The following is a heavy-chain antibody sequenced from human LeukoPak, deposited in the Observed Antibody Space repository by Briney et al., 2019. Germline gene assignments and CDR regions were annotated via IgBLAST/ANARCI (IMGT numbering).Heavy chain of an antibody. D-gene: IGHD3-16*01. V-gene: IGHV3-23*01. Sequence: SGGSLRLSCAASGFTFSSYAMSWVRQAPGKGLEWVSAISGSGGSTYYADSVKGRFTISRDNAKNSLYLQMNSLRAEDTAVYYCARDFVPRSLRLDAFDIWGQGTMVTVSS. CDR2: ISGSGGST. J-gene: IGHJ3*02. CDR1: GFTFSSYA. CDR3: ARDFVPRSLRLDAFDI.